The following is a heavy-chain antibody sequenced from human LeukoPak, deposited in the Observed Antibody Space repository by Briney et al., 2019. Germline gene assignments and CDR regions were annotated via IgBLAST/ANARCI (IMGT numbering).Heavy chain of an antibody. CDR2: ISYDGSNK. CDR3: ARDGEAAAGGIDAFDI. CDR1: GFTFSSYA. J-gene: IGHJ3*02. V-gene: IGHV3-30*04. Sequence: GGSLRLSCAASGFTFSSYAMHWVRQAPGKGLEWVAVISYDGSNKYYADSVEGRFTISRDNAKNSLYLQMNSLRAEDTAVYYCARDGEAAAGGIDAFDIWGQGTMVTVSS. D-gene: IGHD6-13*01.